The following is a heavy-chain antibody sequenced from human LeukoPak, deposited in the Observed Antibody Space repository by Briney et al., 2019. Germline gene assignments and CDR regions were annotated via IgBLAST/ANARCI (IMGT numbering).Heavy chain of an antibody. CDR1: GFTFSDYY. CDR3: AREHLATMDY. D-gene: IGHD5-12*01. CDR2: ISSSSSTI. J-gene: IGHJ4*02. V-gene: IGHV3-11*04. Sequence: AGGSLRLSCAASGFTFSDYYMSWIRQAPGKGLEWVSYISSSSSTIYYADSVKGRFTISRDYAKNSLYLQMNSRRAEYTAVYYCAREHLATMDYWGQGTLVTASS.